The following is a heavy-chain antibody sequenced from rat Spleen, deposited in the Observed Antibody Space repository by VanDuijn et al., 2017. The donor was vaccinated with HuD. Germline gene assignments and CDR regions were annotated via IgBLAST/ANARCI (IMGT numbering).Heavy chain of an antibody. CDR1: GFSLSDYS. CDR2: IWSNGGT. CDR3: TRWGY. V-gene: IGHV2S63*01. J-gene: IGHJ2*01. Sequence: EVQLKESGPGLVQPSQTLSLTCTGSGFSLSDYSVHWIRQPPGKGLEWLGVIWSNGGTDYNSAIKSRLSISRDTSKSQVFLKMNSLQTDDTAIYCCTRWGYWGQGVMVTVSS.